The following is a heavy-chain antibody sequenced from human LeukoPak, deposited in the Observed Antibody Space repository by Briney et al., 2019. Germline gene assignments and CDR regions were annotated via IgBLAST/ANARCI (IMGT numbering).Heavy chain of an antibody. D-gene: IGHD3-22*01. J-gene: IGHJ1*01. CDR3: AREKDDSSGYYYDRVDEYFQH. CDR2: INPSGGST. V-gene: IGHV1-46*01. Sequence: ASVKVSCKASGYTFTSYYMHWVRQAPGQGLEWMGIINPSGGSTSYAQKFQGRVTMTRDMSTSTVYMELSSLRSEDTAVYYCAREKDDSSGYYYDRVDEYFQHWGQSTLVTVSS. CDR1: GYTFTSYY.